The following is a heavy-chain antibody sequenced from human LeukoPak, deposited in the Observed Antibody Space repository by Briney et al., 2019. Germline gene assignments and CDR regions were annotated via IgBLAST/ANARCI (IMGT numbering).Heavy chain of an antibody. CDR2: IYYSGST. Sequence: PSETLSLTCTVSGGSISSYYWSWIRQPPGKGLEWIGYIYYSGSTNYNPSLKSRVTISVDTSKNQFSLKLSSVTAADTAVYYCATGIAVAADDAFDIWGQGTTVTVSS. CDR3: ATGIAVAADDAFDI. CDR1: GGSISSYY. V-gene: IGHV4-59*12. J-gene: IGHJ3*02. D-gene: IGHD6-19*01.